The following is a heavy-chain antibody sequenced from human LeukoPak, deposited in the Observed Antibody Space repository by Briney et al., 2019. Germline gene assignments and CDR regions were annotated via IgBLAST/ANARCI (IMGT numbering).Heavy chain of an antibody. D-gene: IGHD3-3*01. Sequence: GGSLRLSCAASGFTFSSYAMNWVRQAPGRGLVWVSRIDEDGKTIDYADSVKGRFTISRGNAKDTLYLQMSSLRDEDTAVYYCVSDLCGGDDQWGRGTLVNVSS. V-gene: IGHV3-74*01. CDR2: IDEDGKTI. CDR1: GFTFSSYA. J-gene: IGHJ5*02. CDR3: VSDLCGGDDQ.